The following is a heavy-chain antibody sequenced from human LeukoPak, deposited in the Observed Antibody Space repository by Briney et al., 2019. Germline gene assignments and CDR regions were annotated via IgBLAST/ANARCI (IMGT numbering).Heavy chain of an antibody. CDR3: ARGRYSGSYFSHFDC. CDR2: MNQAGNEK. D-gene: IGHD1-26*01. V-gene: IGHV3-7*02. Sequence: GGSLRLSCAASGFAFSSYWMSWIRQAPGKGLEWVANMNQAGNEKYYMDSVEGRFTIFRDNPKNSLYLQVNSLRAEDTAVYYCARGRYSGSYFSHFDCWGQGTLVTVSS. J-gene: IGHJ4*02. CDR1: GFAFSSYW.